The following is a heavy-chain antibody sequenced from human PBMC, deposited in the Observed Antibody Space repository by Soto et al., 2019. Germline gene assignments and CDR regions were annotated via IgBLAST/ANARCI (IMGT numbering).Heavy chain of an antibody. V-gene: IGHV3-15*01. CDR3: TTLPVWSGYYPVY. CDR1: GFTFSNAW. CDR2: IKSKTDGGTT. D-gene: IGHD3-3*01. J-gene: IGHJ4*02. Sequence: PGGSLRLSCAASGFTFSNAWMSWVRQAPGKGLEWVGRIKSKTDGGTTDYAAPVKGRFTISRDDSKNTLYLQMNSLKTEDTAVYYCTTLPVWSGYYPVYWGQGTLVTVSS.